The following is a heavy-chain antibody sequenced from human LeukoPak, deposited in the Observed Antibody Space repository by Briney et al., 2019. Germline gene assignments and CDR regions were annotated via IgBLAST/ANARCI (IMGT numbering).Heavy chain of an antibody. CDR3: ARTPMVRGVLADWFDP. CDR2: IIPILGIA. J-gene: IGHJ5*02. Sequence: SVKVSCKASGGTFSSYAISWVRQAPGQGLEWMGRIIPILGIANYAQKFQGRVTITADKSTSTAYMELSSLRSEDTAVYYCARTPMVRGVLADWFDPWGQGTLVTVSS. CDR1: GGTFSSYA. D-gene: IGHD3-10*01. V-gene: IGHV1-69*04.